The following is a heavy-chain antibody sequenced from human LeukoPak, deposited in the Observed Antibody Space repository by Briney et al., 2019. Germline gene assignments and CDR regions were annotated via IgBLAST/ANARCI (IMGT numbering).Heavy chain of an antibody. D-gene: IGHD2-15*01. CDR2: ISWSSERI. Sequence: GRSLRLACAASAFRVDDYAMHWVRQGRGKGLGWVSCISWSSERIGYADSVKGRFTISIDNDKNSLYLQMNSLRPEDMALYYCAKADCSGGSCYYTLAGAFDIWGQGTMVTVSS. CDR3: AKADCSGGSCYYTLAGAFDI. CDR1: AFRVDDYA. V-gene: IGHV3-9*03. J-gene: IGHJ3*02.